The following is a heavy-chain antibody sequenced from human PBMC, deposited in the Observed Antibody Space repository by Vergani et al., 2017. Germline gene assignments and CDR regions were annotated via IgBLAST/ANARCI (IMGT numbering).Heavy chain of an antibody. J-gene: IGHJ6*02. CDR2: IKQDGSEK. V-gene: IGHV3-7*03. D-gene: IGHD5-18*01. CDR1: GFTFSSYW. Sequence: VQLVESGGGLVKPGGSLRLSCAASGFTFSSYWMSWVRQAPGKGLEWVANIKQDGSEKYYVDSVKGRFTISRDNAKNSLYLQMNSLRAEDTAVYYCARESTLGWIQLWLDYYYYGMDVWGQGTTVTVSS. CDR3: ARESTLGWIQLWLDYYYYGMDV.